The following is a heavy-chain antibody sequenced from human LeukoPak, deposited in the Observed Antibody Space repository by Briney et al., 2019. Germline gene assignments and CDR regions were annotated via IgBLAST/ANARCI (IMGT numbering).Heavy chain of an antibody. V-gene: IGHV3-11*06. CDR2: ISSSSSYT. CDR1: GFTFSDYH. CDR3: ARGQYGPFDY. J-gene: IGHJ4*02. Sequence: GGSLRLSCAASGFTFSDYHMSWIRQAPGKGLEWVSYISSSSSYTNYADSVKGRFTISRDNAKNSLYLQMNSLRAEDTAVYYCARGQYGPFDYWGQGTLVTVSS. D-gene: IGHD4-17*01.